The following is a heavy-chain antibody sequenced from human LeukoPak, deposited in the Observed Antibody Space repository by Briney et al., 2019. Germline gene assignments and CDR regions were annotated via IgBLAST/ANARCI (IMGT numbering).Heavy chain of an antibody. J-gene: IGHJ2*01. CDR1: GASIRSSY. CDR3: ATYRTSFIYWYFDL. D-gene: IGHD2-2*01. CDR2: ISYTGST. Sequence: SETVSLTCTVSGASIRSSYWSWIRQPPGKGLEWIGYISYTGSTNYNPSLKSRVSLSVDTSKNQFSLELSSVTAADTAVYYCATYRTSFIYWYFDLWGRGTLVTVSS. V-gene: IGHV4-59*01.